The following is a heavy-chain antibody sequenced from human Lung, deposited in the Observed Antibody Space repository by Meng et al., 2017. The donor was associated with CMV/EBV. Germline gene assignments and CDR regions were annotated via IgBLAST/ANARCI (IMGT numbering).Heavy chain of an antibody. Sequence: GESLKISCAASGFTFGFYSLNWVRQAPGKGLEWVASITSASRYIFYADSVRGRFTVSRDNAKNSIYLQMNSLRAEDTAVYYCARDQGSYEQLAPDYYYGMDVWGRGTTVTVFS. J-gene: IGHJ6*02. CDR1: GFTFGFYS. D-gene: IGHD1-1*01. V-gene: IGHV3-21*01. CDR2: ITSASRYI. CDR3: ARDQGSYEQLAPDYYYGMDV.